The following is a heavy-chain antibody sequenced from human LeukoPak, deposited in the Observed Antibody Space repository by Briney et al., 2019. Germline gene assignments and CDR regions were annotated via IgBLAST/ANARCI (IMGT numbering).Heavy chain of an antibody. CDR1: GFTFSSYA. CDR2: ISYDGSNK. J-gene: IGHJ6*03. V-gene: IGHV3-30-3*01. CDR3: ARDWFGEFNGGMDV. D-gene: IGHD3-10*01. Sequence: PGGSLRLSCAASGFTFSSYAMHWVRQAPGKGLEWVAVISYDGSNKYYADSVKGRFTISRDNSKNTLYLQMNSLRAEDTAVYYCARDWFGEFNGGMDVWGKGTTVTVSS.